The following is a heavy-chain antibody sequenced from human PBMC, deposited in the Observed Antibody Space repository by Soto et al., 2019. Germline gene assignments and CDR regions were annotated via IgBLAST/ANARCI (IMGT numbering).Heavy chain of an antibody. CDR1: GDTFTTYD. J-gene: IGHJ4*02. V-gene: IGHV1-8*01. CDR2: INPNSGNI. Sequence: GASVKVSCKASGDTFTTYDINWVRQATGHGLEWMGWINPNSGNIGYAQRFQGSVTMTRDTAIRTAYMEVSSLRSDDTAVYYCARGRASGSYYLLDYWGQGTLVTVS. D-gene: IGHD3-10*01. CDR3: ARGRASGSYYLLDY.